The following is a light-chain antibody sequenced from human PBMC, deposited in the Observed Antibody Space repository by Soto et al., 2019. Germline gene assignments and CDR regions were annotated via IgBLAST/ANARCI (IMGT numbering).Light chain of an antibody. V-gene: IGKV3-11*01. CDR1: QSVSSY. CDR2: DAS. J-gene: IGKJ1*01. CDR3: QQRSNWT. Sequence: EIVLTQSPATLSLSPGERATLSCRASQSVSSYLAWYQQKPGQAPRLLIYDASNRATGIPPRFSGSGSGTDFTLTISSLEPEDFEVYYSQQRSNWTFGQGTKVHIK.